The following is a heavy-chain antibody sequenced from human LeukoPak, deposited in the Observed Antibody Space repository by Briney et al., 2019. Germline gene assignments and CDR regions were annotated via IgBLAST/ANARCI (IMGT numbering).Heavy chain of an antibody. J-gene: IGHJ5*02. CDR2: TSTSGVYT. V-gene: IGHV3-11*06. D-gene: IGHD3-22*01. CDR1: GFTFSDHY. Sequence: GGSLRLSCAASGFTFSDHYMRWLRQAPGKGLEWVSYTSTSGVYTNYADSVKGRFTISRDDAKNSLYLQMNSLRAEDTAVYYCARGAIYDSSGYRWFDPWGQGTLVTVSS. CDR3: ARGAIYDSSGYRWFDP.